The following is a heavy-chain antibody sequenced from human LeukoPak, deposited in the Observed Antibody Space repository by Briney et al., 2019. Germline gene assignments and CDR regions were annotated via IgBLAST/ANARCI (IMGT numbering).Heavy chain of an antibody. CDR2: ISSSSSYI. D-gene: IGHD3-10*01. Sequence: GSLRLSCAASGFPFSSYSMNWVRQAPGKGLEWVSSISSSSSYIYYADSVKGRFTISRDNAKNSLYLQMNSLRAEDTAVYYCARDVLWFGELLLSGAFDIWGQGTMVTVSS. CDR3: ARDVLWFGELLLSGAFDI. V-gene: IGHV3-21*01. J-gene: IGHJ3*02. CDR1: GFPFSSYS.